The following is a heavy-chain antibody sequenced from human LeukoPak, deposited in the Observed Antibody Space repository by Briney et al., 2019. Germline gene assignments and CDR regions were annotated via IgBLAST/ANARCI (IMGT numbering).Heavy chain of an antibody. V-gene: IGHV4-30-2*01. D-gene: IGHD3-10*01. Sequence: SETLSLTCAVSGGSIDAYSWSWIRQPPGKGLEWIGYIYQSGSANYNPSLKSRVTMSVDRSKNQFSLKVHSVTAADTAVYYCAGRNYYGSGNFYYYGMDVWGQGTTVTVSS. CDR1: GGSIDAYS. CDR3: AGRNYYGSGNFYYYGMDV. J-gene: IGHJ6*02. CDR2: IYQSGSA.